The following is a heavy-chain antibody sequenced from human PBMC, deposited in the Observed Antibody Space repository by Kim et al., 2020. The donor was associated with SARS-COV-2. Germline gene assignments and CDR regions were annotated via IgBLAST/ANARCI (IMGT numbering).Heavy chain of an antibody. CDR1: GFTFSSYA. CDR3: AKDKGKYSSGWYGPH. Sequence: GGSLRLSCAASGFTFSSYAMSWVRQAPGKGLEWVSAISGSGGSTYYADSVKGRFTISRDNSKNTLYLQMNSLRAEDTAVYYCAKDKGKYSSGWYGPHWGQGTLVTVSS. CDR2: ISGSGGST. J-gene: IGHJ4*02. D-gene: IGHD6-19*01. V-gene: IGHV3-23*01.